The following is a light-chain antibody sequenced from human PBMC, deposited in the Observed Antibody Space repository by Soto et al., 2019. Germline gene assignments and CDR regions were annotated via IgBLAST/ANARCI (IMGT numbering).Light chain of an antibody. V-gene: IGKV3-15*01. Sequence: EIVMTQSPATLSASPGEGATLSCRASQSISSNLAWYQQKPGQAPRLVIFDASTRATGIPDRFTGRGSGTEFTLTISSLQSEDSAVYFCQQYNDWPPITFGGGTKVDIK. CDR2: DAS. CDR3: QQYNDWPPIT. CDR1: QSISSN. J-gene: IGKJ4*01.